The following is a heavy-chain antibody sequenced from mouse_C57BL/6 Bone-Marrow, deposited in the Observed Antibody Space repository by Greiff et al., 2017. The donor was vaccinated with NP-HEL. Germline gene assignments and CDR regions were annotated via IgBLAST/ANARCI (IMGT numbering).Heavy chain of an antibody. CDR1: FFTFIYSL. CDR3: ARQGAFISTVVAPYDYAMDY. Sequence: EVQVVESGGGLVKPGLSPHPPFASSFFTFIYSLIHFFLHAPEKGLEWVAYISSGSSTIYYADTVKGRFTISRDNAKNTLFLQMTSLRSEDTAMYYCARQGAFISTVVAPYDYAMDYWGQGTSVTVAS. V-gene: IGHV5-17*01. CDR2: ISSGSSTI. J-gene: IGHJ4*01. D-gene: IGHD1-1*01.